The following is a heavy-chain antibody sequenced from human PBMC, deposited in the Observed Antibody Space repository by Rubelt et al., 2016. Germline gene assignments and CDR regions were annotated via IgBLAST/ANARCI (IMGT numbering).Heavy chain of an antibody. CDR3: AKYSSSGYEGY. J-gene: IGHJ4*02. CDR2: MSGSGGST. D-gene: IGHD6-13*01. Sequence: MSGSGGSTYYADSVKGRFTISRDNSKNTLYLQMNSLRADDTAVYYCAKYSSSGYEGYWGQGTLVTVSS. V-gene: IGHV3-23*01.